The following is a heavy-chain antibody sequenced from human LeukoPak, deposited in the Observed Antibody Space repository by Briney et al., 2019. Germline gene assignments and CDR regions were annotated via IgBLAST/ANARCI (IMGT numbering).Heavy chain of an antibody. CDR1: GFTFSSYE. CDR2: ISSSGSTI. V-gene: IGHV3-48*03. CDR3: ARSLRNAFDI. D-gene: IGHD3-3*01. J-gene: IGHJ3*02. Sequence: PGGSLRLSCAASGFTFSSYEMNWVRQAPGKGLEWVSYISSSGSTIYYADSVKGRFTISTDNANNSVHLQMNSLRAEDTAVYYCARSLRNAFDIWGQGTMVTVSS.